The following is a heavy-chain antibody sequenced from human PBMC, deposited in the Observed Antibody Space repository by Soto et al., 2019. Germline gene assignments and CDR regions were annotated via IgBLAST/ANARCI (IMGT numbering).Heavy chain of an antibody. D-gene: IGHD2-2*01. CDR2: TYYTGGT. CDR3: ARLEVGLDY. J-gene: IGHJ4*02. CDR1: GGSVSSGSYY. Sequence: QVQLQESGPGLVKPSETLSLTCSVSGGSVSSGSYYWSWIRQSPEKGLEWIGYTYYTGGTKYNPTLTSRGTTSADTSRNHFSLKLTSVTAADTAVFYCARLEVGLDYWGQGVLVTVSS. V-gene: IGHV4-61*03.